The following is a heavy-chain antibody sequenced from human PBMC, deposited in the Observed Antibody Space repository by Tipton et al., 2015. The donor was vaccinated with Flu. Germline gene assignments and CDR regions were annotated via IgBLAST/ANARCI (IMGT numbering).Heavy chain of an antibody. V-gene: IGHV4-61*02. CDR3: ASSRYHPQGGMLDDY. D-gene: IGHD2-15*01. Sequence: TLSLTCTVSGGSISSGSHYWSWIRQPAGKGLEWIGRIYTSGSTNYNPSLKSRVTISVDTSKNQFSLKLSSVTAADTAVYYCASSRYHPQGGMLDDYWGQGDLFTVSS. CDR2: IYTSGST. J-gene: IGHJ4*02. CDR1: GGSISSGSHY.